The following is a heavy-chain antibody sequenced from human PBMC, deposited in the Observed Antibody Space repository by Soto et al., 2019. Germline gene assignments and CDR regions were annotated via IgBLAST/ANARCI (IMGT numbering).Heavy chain of an antibody. V-gene: IGHV4-61*01. J-gene: IGHJ4*02. CDR2: GSYSGTT. CDR3: ARRATVTYFHY. Sequence: SETLSLTCTVSGVSGSSGSFYWAWIRQPPGKGLEWIGFGSYSGTTNYKPSLKSRVTISVDTSRSQISLKVSSLTAADTAVYYCARRATVTYFHYSGRATLLSVS. D-gene: IGHD4-17*01. CDR1: GVSGSSGSFY.